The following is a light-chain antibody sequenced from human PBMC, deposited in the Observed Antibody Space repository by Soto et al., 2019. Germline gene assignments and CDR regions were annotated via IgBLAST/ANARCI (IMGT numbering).Light chain of an antibody. Sequence: QSVLTQPPSASGSPGQSVTISCTGTSSDVGGYDYVSWYQQHPGKAPKPMIYEVTIRPSGVSDRFSGSKSGNTASLTVSGLQAEDEADYYCSSYTGSSTYVFGTGTKVTVL. CDR2: EVT. CDR3: SSYTGSSTYV. V-gene: IGLV2-8*01. CDR1: SSDVGGYDY. J-gene: IGLJ1*01.